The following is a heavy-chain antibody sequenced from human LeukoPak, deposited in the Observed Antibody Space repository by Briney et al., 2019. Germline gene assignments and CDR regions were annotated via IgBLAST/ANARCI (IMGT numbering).Heavy chain of an antibody. V-gene: IGHV4-59*08. J-gene: IGHJ4*01. CDR2: IYYSGST. CDR3: ARQREMATIIDY. CDR1: GGSISSYY. D-gene: IGHD5-24*01. Sequence: SESLSLTCTGSGGSISSYYWSWIRQPPGKGLEWIGYIYYSGSTNYNPSLKSRVTISVDTSKNQFSLKLSSVTAADTAVYYCARQREMATIIDYWGHGTLVTVSS.